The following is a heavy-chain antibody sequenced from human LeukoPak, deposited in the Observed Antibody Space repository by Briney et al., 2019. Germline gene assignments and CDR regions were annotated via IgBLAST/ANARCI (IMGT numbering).Heavy chain of an antibody. D-gene: IGHD3-16*02. J-gene: IGHJ4*02. CDR2: IDPSDSYT. CDR1: GYRFTSYW. CDR3: ARTMITFGGVIVTHFDY. Sequence: GESLKISCKGSGYRFTSYWISWVRQMPEKGLEWMGRIDPSDSYTNYSPSFQGHVTISADKSISTAYLQWSSLKASDTAMYHCARTMITFGGVIVTHFDYWGQGTLVTVSS. V-gene: IGHV5-10-1*01.